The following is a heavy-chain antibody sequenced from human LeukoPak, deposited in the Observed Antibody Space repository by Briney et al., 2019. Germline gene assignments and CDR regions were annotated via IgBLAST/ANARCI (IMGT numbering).Heavy chain of an antibody. J-gene: IGHJ3*02. D-gene: IGHD3-22*01. Sequence: ASVKVSCKASGYTFTSYDINWVRQATGQGLEWMGWMNPNSGNTGYAQKFQGRVTITRNTSISTAYMELSSLRSEDTAVYYCARYYYDSSGLKAFDIWGQGTMVTVSS. CDR1: GYTFTSYD. CDR3: ARYYYDSSGLKAFDI. V-gene: IGHV1-8*03. CDR2: MNPNSGNT.